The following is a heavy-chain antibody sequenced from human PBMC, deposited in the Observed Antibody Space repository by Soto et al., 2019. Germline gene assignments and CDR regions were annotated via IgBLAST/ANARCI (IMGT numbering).Heavy chain of an antibody. CDR2: ISGSGGST. CDR1: GFTFSSYA. Sequence: EVQLLESGGGLVQPGGSLRLSCAASGFTFSSYAMSWVRQAPGKGLEWVSAISGSGGSTYYADSVKGRFTISRDNSKNPLYLQMNSLRVEDPAVYYCAKERGEDSSGYYGYWGQGTLVTVSS. J-gene: IGHJ4*02. D-gene: IGHD3-22*01. V-gene: IGHV3-23*01. CDR3: AKERGEDSSGYYGY.